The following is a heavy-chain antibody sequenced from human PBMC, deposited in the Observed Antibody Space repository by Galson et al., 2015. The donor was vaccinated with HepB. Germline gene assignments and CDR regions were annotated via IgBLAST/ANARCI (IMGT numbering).Heavy chain of an antibody. V-gene: IGHV4-31*03. J-gene: IGHJ3*02. D-gene: IGHD3-22*01. CDR1: GGSISSGGYY. CDR3: ARVSEGDYYDSSGCFGAFDI. CDR2: IYYSGST. Sequence: TLSLTCTVSGGSISSGGYYWSWIRQHPGKGLEWIGYIYYSGSTYYNPSLKSRVTISVDTSKNQFSLKLSSVTAADTAVYYCARVSEGDYYDSSGCFGAFDIWGQGTMVTVSS.